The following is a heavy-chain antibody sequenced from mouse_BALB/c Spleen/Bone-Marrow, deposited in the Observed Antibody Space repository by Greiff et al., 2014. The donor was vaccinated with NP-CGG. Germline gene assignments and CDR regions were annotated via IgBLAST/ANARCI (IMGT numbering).Heavy chain of an antibody. J-gene: IGHJ3*01. CDR3: ASRAY. CDR2: ISSGSSTI. V-gene: IGHV5-17*02. Sequence: EVKLEESGGGLVQPGGSRELSCAASGFTFSSFGMHWVRQAPEKGLEWVAYISSGSSTIYYADTVKGRFTISRDNPKNTLFLQMTSLRSEDTAMYYCASRAYWGQGTLVTVSA. CDR1: GFTFSSFG.